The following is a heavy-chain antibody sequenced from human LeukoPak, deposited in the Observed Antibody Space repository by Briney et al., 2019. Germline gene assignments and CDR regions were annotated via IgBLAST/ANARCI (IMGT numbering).Heavy chain of an antibody. CDR1: GFTISNYD. Sequence: PGGSLRLSCAASGFTISNYDMHWVRQAAGRGLEWVSGIGTAGDTYYAASVKGRFTISRENAKSSLYLQMNSLSAGDTAIYYCASSPAYSNTWYAIDNWGQGTLVTVSS. CDR2: IGTAGDT. V-gene: IGHV3-13*01. CDR3: ASSPAYSNTWYAIDN. D-gene: IGHD6-13*01. J-gene: IGHJ4*02.